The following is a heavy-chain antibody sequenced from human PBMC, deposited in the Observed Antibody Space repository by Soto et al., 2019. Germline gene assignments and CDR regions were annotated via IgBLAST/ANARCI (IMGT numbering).Heavy chain of an antibody. CDR3: ARDLGYYDSSGYFDY. D-gene: IGHD3-22*01. CDR1: GFTFSDYY. V-gene: IGHV3-11*01. J-gene: IGHJ4*02. CDR2: ISRSGSSI. Sequence: QVQLVESGGGLVKPGGSLRLSCAASGFTFSDYYMSWIRQAPGKGLARVSYISRSGSSIYYTDSVKGGFTISRDNAKNSLYLQLNSLRAEDTAVYYCARDLGYYDSSGYFDYWGQGTLVTVSS.